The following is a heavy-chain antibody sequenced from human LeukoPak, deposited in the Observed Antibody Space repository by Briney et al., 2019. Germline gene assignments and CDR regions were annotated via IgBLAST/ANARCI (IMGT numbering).Heavy chain of an antibody. V-gene: IGHV1-3*01. J-gene: IGHJ4*02. CDR2: INAGNGNT. Sequence: GASVKVSCKASGYTFTSYAMHWVRQAPGQRLEWMGWINAGNGNTKYSQKFQGRVTITRDTSASTAYMELSSLRSEDTAVYYCARVRGLRYFDWLFALEYWSQGTLVTVSS. CDR1: GYTFTSYA. D-gene: IGHD3-9*01. CDR3: ARVRGLRYFDWLFALEY.